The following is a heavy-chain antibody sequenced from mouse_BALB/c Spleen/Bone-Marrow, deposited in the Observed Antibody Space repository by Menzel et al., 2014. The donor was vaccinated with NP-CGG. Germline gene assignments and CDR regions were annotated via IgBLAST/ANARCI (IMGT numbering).Heavy chain of an antibody. Sequence: EVMLVESGGVLVKPGGSLKLSCAASGFTFSTYAMSWVRQSPEKRLEWVAEISSGGSYTYYPDTVTGRFTISRDNAKNTLYLEMSSLRSEDTATYYCARDGYGSSDWGQGTLVTVSA. J-gene: IGHJ3*01. V-gene: IGHV5-9-4*01. CDR2: ISSGGSYT. D-gene: IGHD1-1*01. CDR1: GFTFSTYA. CDR3: ARDGYGSSD.